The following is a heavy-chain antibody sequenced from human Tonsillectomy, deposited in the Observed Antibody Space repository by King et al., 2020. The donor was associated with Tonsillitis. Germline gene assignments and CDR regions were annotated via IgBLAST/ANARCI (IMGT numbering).Heavy chain of an antibody. V-gene: IGHV4-31*01. J-gene: IGHJ3*02. CDR2: IYYSWTT. D-gene: IGHD3-22*01. CDR3: ARDTRVQPRNYHSAGVYYAPEAFEI. CDR1: GGSISSAFYY. Sequence: VQLQESGPGLVKPSQTLSLTCTVSGGSISSAFYYWSWIRQHPGKGLEWSGDIYYSWTTYYNPSLESLLTMSFDTSQNQFSLKLRSVTAADTAVYYCARDTRVQPRNYHSAGVYYAPEAFEIWGQGTMVTVSS.